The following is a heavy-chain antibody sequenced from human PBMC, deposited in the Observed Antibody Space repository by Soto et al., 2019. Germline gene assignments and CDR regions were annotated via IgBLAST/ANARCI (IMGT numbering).Heavy chain of an antibody. V-gene: IGHV4-30-4*01. CDR1: GASIGSGDYY. Sequence: HVQLQASGPGLVTPSQTLSLPCTVSGASIGSGDYYWTWIRQPPGKGLEWIGYIYYSGSTYYNPSLKRRFMMSVDTSKNQFSLKLSSLTAADTAVYYGARVELGSRNWSDHWGQGTLVTVSS. J-gene: IGHJ5*02. CDR2: IYYSGST. D-gene: IGHD2-15*01. CDR3: ARVELGSRNWSDH.